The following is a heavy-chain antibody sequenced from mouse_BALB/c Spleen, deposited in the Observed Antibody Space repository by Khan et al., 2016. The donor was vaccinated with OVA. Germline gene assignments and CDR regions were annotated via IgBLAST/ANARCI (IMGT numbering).Heavy chain of an antibody. CDR2: ISPGSGDT. CDR3: ARRNYFGYTFAY. D-gene: IGHD1-2*01. CDR1: GYSFTDYY. J-gene: IGHJ3*01. Sequence: QVRLQQSGAELARPGASVKLSCKASGYSFTDYYINWVKQRTGQGLEWIGEISPGSGDTYYNEKFEGKATLTADKSSSTAYMQLSSLTSEASEVYFCARRNYFGYTFAYWGQGTLVTVSA. V-gene: IGHV1-77*01.